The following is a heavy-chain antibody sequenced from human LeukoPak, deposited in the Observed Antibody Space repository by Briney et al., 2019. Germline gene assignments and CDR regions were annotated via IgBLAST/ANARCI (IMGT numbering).Heavy chain of an antibody. CDR2: IYYSGST. D-gene: IGHD3-16*01. CDR1: GGSISSGGYY. CDR3: ARSAPFYGTRY. Sequence: SETLSLTCGVSGGSISSGGYYWNWIRQHPGKGLESIGCIYYSGSTYYNPSLKSRVTISVDTSKNQFSLKLNSVTAADTAVYYCARSAPFYGTRYWGQGTLVTVSS. J-gene: IGHJ4*02. V-gene: IGHV4-31*11.